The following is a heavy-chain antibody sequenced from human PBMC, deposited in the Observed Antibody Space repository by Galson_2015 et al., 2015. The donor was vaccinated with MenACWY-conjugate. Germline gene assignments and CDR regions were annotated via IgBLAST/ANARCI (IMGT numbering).Heavy chain of an antibody. CDR3: ARDHNLDY. CDR2: ISSDGSNK. V-gene: IGHV3-30*04. CDR1: GFTFSSFA. D-gene: IGHD1-14*01. J-gene: IGHJ4*02. Sequence: SLRLSCAASGFTFSSFAMHWVRQAPGKGLEWVAVISSDGSNKYYADSVKGRFTFSRDNSKNTLYLQMNSLRAEDTAVYYCARDHNLDYWGQGTLVTVSS.